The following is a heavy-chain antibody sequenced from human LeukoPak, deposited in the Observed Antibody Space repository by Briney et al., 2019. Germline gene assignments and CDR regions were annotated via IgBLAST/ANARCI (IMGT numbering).Heavy chain of an antibody. Sequence: GGSLRLSCAASGFPFSAYYMSWLRQAPGKGLEWISHISGSGDTIYYADSVKGRFTISRDNTKNSLYLQMNSLRAEDAAVYFCAKAPVTSCRGAYCYPFDSWGQGTLVTVSS. J-gene: IGHJ4*02. CDR2: ISGSGDTI. CDR1: GFPFSAYY. CDR3: AKAPVTSCRGAYCYPFDS. V-gene: IGHV3-11*01. D-gene: IGHD2-21*01.